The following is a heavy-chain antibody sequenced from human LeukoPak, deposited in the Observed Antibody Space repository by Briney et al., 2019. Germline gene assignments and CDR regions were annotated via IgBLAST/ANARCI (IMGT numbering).Heavy chain of an antibody. CDR1: GFTFSSYA. Sequence: GGSLRLSCAASGFTFSSYAMHWVRQAPGKGLEWVAVISYDGSNKYYADSVKGRFTISRDNSKNTLYLQMNSLRAEDTAVYYCAKDQVPYDYVWGSYRSPPDYWGQGTLVTVSS. CDR2: ISYDGSNK. D-gene: IGHD3-16*02. V-gene: IGHV3-30-3*01. CDR3: AKDQVPYDYVWGSYRSPPDY. J-gene: IGHJ4*02.